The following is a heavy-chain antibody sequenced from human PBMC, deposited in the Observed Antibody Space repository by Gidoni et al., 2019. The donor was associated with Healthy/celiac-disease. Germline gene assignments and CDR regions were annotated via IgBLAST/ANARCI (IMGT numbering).Heavy chain of an antibody. J-gene: IGHJ5*02. Sequence: QVQLQQWGAGLLKPSETLSLTCAVYGGSFSGYYWSWNRQPPGKGLEWIGEINHSGSTNYNPSLKSRVTISVDTSKNQFSLKLSSVTAADTAVYYCARPRSPVVPADWFDPWGQGTLVTVSS. V-gene: IGHV4-34*01. CDR3: ARPRSPVVPADWFDP. CDR2: INHSGST. D-gene: IGHD2-2*01. CDR1: GGSFSGYY.